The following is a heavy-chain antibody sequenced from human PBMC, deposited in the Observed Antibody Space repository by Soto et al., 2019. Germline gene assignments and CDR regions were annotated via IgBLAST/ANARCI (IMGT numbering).Heavy chain of an antibody. V-gene: IGHV3-9*01. CDR3: TKGASTSCFSAFDL. CDR1: GFTFDDYA. CDR2: ISWNSGNI. D-gene: IGHD2-2*01. J-gene: IGHJ3*01. Sequence: EVQLVESGGGLVQPGRSLRLSCTASGFTFDDYAIHWVRQAPGKGLEWVSSISWNSGNIVYADSVRGRFTISRDNAKTSLHLQMNSLRAEDTALYYCTKGASTSCFSAFDLWGQGTMVTVSS.